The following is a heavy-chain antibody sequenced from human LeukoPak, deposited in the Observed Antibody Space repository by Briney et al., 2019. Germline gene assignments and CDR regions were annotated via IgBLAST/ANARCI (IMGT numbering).Heavy chain of an antibody. CDR3: ARVALDSSGYYYELASVSTHMDV. Sequence: PSETLSLTCAVYGGSFSGYYWSWIRQPPGKGLEWIGEINHSGSTYYNPSLKSRVTISVDTSKNQFSLKLSSVTAADTAVYYCARVALDSSGYYYELASVSTHMDVWGKGTTVTVSS. D-gene: IGHD3-22*01. CDR2: INHSGST. CDR1: GGSFSGYY. J-gene: IGHJ6*03. V-gene: IGHV4-34*01.